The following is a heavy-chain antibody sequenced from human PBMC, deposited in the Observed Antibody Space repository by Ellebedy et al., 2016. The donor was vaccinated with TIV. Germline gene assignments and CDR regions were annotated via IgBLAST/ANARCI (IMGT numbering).Heavy chain of an antibody. D-gene: IGHD1-26*01. V-gene: IGHV4-39*01. Sequence: SETLSLTCTVSGGSISSYYWGWIRQPPGKGLEWIGSIYYSGSTYYNPSLKSRVTISVDTSKNQFSLKLSSVTAAETAVYYCARPRGEWELPDWYFDLWGRGTLVTVSS. CDR3: ARPRGEWELPDWYFDL. CDR1: GGSISSYY. J-gene: IGHJ2*01. CDR2: IYYSGST.